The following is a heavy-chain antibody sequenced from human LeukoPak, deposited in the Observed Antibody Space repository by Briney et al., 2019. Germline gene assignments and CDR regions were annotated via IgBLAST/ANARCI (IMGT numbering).Heavy chain of an antibody. V-gene: IGHV1-69*13. J-gene: IGHJ6*02. CDR3: ARVGGGYNYGYYYYGMDV. Sequence: PVKVSCKVSGGTFSSYAIRRVRQAPGQGLGWMGGIIPIFGTAKYAQKFPGRVKITADESTSTAYMVLSSLRSEDTAVYYCARVGGGYNYGYYYYGMDVWGQGTTVTVSS. CDR1: GGTFSSYA. CDR2: IIPIFGTA. D-gene: IGHD5-24*01.